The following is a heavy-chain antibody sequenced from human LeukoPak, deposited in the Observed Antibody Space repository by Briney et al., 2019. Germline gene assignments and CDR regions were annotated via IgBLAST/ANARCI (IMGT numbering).Heavy chain of an antibody. J-gene: IGHJ4*02. CDR2: IRSTANGYAT. V-gene: IGHV3-73*01. CDR1: GVTFSGSA. D-gene: IGHD3-10*01. CDR3: TGNYYGSGSYADFDY. Sequence: GALRLSCAASGVTFSGSALHWVRQASGKGLEWGGRIRSTANGYATAYVASVKGRFTISRDDSKNTAYLQMDSLKTEDTAVYYCTGNYYGSGSYADFDYWGQGTLVTVSS.